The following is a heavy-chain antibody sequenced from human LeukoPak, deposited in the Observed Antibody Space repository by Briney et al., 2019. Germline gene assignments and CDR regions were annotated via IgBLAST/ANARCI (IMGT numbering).Heavy chain of an antibody. CDR2: TYYRSTWYN. D-gene: IGHD2-2*01. Sequence: SQTLSLTCAISGDSVSSNSVTWNWIRQSPSKGLEWLGRTYYRSTWYNDYAVSVRGRIAVNPDTSKNQFSLHLNSVTPEDTAVYYCARRLTQYDCFDPWGQGILVTVSS. J-gene: IGHJ5*02. V-gene: IGHV6-1*01. CDR3: ARRLTQYDCFDP. CDR1: GDSVSSNSVT.